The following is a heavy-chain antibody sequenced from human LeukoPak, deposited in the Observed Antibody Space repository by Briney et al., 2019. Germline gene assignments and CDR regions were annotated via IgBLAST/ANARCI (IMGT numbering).Heavy chain of an antibody. J-gene: IGHJ4*02. D-gene: IGHD2-21*02. CDR3: VTALDY. V-gene: IGHV3-49*04. CDR2: IRSKAYGGTT. Sequence: GGSLRLSCAASGFAFNSYSMNWVRQAPGKGLEWVGFIRSKAYGGTTEYAASVKGRFTISRDDSKSIAYLQMNSLKTEDTAVYYCVTALDYWGQGTLVTVSS. CDR1: GFAFNSYS.